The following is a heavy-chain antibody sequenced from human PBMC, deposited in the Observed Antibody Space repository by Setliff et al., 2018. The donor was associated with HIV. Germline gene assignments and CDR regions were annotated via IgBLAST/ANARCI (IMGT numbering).Heavy chain of an antibody. CDR1: GGTFSIFS. J-gene: IGHJ3*02. Sequence: ASVKVSCKTSGGTFSIFSITWVRQAPGQGLEWMGGIISIFDKANYAQKFHGRLTITADDSTRTVYMELNSLGSGDTAVYYCARGGVRGYSYGEAFDIWGQGTLVTV. CDR3: ARGGVRGYSYGEAFDI. V-gene: IGHV1-69*13. CDR2: IISIFDKA. D-gene: IGHD5-18*01.